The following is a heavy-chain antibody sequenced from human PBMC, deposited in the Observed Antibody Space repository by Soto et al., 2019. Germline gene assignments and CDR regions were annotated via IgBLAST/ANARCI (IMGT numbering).Heavy chain of an antibody. CDR1: GFSLSTSGVG. J-gene: IGHJ5*02. CDR3: AHESVVLLWFGGVDP. D-gene: IGHD3-10*01. Sequence: QITLKESGPTLVKPTQTLTLTCTFSGFSLSTSGVGVGWIRQPKGKDLEWLAHFYLDDDKRYSPSLKSRLTNTKDTSKNQVVLTMTNMDPVDTATYYCAHESVVLLWFGGVDPWGQGTLVTVSS. CDR2: FYLDDDK. V-gene: IGHV2-5*02.